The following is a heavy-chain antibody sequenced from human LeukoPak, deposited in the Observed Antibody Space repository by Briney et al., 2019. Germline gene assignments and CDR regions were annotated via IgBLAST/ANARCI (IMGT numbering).Heavy chain of an antibody. CDR3: AHTRWTRGYFDY. Sequence: SGPTLVKPTQTLTLTCTFSGFSLTTNEVAVGWIRQPPGKALEWLALIYWDDEKRYRPSLKDRLTITKDTSKNQVVLTMTNMDPVDTGTYYCAHTRWTRGYFDYWGRGTLVTVSS. J-gene: IGHJ4*02. CDR2: IYWDDEK. CDR1: GFSLTTNEVA. V-gene: IGHV2-5*02. D-gene: IGHD5-24*01.